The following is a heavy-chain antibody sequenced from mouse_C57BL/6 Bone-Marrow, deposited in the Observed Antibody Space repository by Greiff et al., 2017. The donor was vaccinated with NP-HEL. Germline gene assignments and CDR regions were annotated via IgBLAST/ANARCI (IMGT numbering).Heavy chain of an antibody. CDR3: AREDDGYYVGDYAMDY. CDR2: INYDGSST. Sequence: EVHLVESEGGLVQPGSSMKLSCTASGFTFSDYYMAWVRQVPEKGLEWVANINYDGSSTYYLDSLKSRFIISRDNAKNSLYLQMSSLKSEDTATYYCAREDDGYYVGDYAMDYWGQGTSVTVSS. D-gene: IGHD2-3*01. CDR1: GFTFSDYY. J-gene: IGHJ4*01. V-gene: IGHV5-16*01.